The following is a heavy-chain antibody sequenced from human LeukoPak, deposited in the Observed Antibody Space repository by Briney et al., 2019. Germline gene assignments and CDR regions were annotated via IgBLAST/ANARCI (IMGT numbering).Heavy chain of an antibody. V-gene: IGHV1-46*01. CDR3: AREAVPAANDY. D-gene: IGHD2-2*01. CDR2: INPSGGST. J-gene: IGHJ4*02. Sequence: ASVKVSCKASGYTFTSYYMHWVRQAPGRGLEWMGIINPSGGSTSYAQKFQGRVTMTRDMSTSTVYMELSSLRSEDPAVYYCAREAVPAANDYWGQGTLVTVSS. CDR1: GYTFTSYY.